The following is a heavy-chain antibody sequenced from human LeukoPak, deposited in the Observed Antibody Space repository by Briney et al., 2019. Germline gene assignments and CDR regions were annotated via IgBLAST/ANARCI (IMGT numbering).Heavy chain of an antibody. V-gene: IGHV3-30-3*01. D-gene: IGHD3-10*01. CDR2: ISHDRSNN. CDR1: EFTFSNYA. CDR3: ARDLGGSYMSDY. Sequence: GRSLRLSCAASEFTFSNYAMHWARQAPGKGLEWVAFISHDRSNNCHADSVKGRFTISRDNSKNTLYLQMNSLTDEDTAVYYCARDLGGSYMSDYWGQGTLVTVSS. J-gene: IGHJ4*02.